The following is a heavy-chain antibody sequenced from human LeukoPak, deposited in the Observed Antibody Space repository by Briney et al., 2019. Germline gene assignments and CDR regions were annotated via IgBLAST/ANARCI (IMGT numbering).Heavy chain of an antibody. CDR2: FDVAETDT. Sequence: GASVKVSCKVSGYTLIELSMHWVRQSPGKGLEWMGGFDVAETDTIYAQKFQGRVTMTEDTSTDTAYMELNSLSSEDTAVYYCSSSGVEEWQGLHFWGQGTLVTVSS. D-gene: IGHD3-3*01. V-gene: IGHV1-24*01. CDR1: GYTLIELS. J-gene: IGHJ4*02. CDR3: SSSGVEEWQGLHF.